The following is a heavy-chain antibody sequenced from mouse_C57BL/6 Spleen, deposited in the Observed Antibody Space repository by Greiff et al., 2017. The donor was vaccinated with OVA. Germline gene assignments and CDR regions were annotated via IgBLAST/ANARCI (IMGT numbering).Heavy chain of an antibody. D-gene: IGHD2-4*01. Sequence: QVTLKVSGPGILQSSQTLSLTCSFSGFSLSTSGMGVSWIRQPSGKGLEWLAHIYWDDDKRYNPSLKSRLTISKDTSRNQVFLKITSVDTADTATYYCARSEIYYDYDDGTYYAMDYWGQGTSVTVSS. CDR1: GFSLSTSGMG. V-gene: IGHV8-12*01. J-gene: IGHJ4*01. CDR2: IYWDDDK. CDR3: ARSEIYYDYDDGTYYAMDY.